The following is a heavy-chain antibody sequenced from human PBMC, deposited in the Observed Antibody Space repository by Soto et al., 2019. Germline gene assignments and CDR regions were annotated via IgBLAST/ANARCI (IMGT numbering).Heavy chain of an antibody. CDR3: TRFNSGTFSHDY. Sequence: LRLSWAPSGFSLIICGMHLVPQTPGKGLERVAGIWNDGSNKYYAESVKGRITISRDNSKNMLYLQMNSLRAEDTAVYYCTRFNSGTFSHDYWGQGIPVTVSS. CDR2: IWNDGSNK. V-gene: IGHV3-33*01. CDR1: GFSLIICG. D-gene: IGHD1-26*01. J-gene: IGHJ4*02.